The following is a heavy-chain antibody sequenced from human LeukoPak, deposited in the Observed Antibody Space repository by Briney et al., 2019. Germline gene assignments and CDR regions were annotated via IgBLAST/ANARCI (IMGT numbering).Heavy chain of an antibody. CDR3: ARDGSSSFDY. CDR1: GFTFSSYS. Sequence: GGSLRLSCAASGFTFSSYSMNWVRQAPGKGLEWVSSISSSSSYIYYADPVKGRFTISRDNAKNSLYLQMNSLRAEDTAVYYCARDGSSSFDYWGQGTLVTVSS. J-gene: IGHJ4*02. V-gene: IGHV3-21*01. CDR2: ISSSSSYI. D-gene: IGHD6-6*01.